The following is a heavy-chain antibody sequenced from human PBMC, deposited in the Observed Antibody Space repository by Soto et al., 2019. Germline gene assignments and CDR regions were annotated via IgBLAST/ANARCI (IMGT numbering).Heavy chain of an antibody. J-gene: IGHJ4*02. CDR3: ATSVTAGMGY. V-gene: IGHV3-30*03. CDR2: ISYDGSNK. CDR1: GFTFSSYG. D-gene: IGHD4-4*01. Sequence: QVQLVESGGGVVQPGRSLRLSCAASGFTFSSYGMHWVRQAPGKGLEWVAVISYDGSNKYYADSVKGRFTISRDNSKTTLYLQMNSLRAEDTAVYYCATSVTAGMGYWGQGTLVTVSS.